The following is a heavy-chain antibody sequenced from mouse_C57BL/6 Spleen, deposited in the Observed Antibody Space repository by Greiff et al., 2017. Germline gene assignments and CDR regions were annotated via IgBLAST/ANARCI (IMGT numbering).Heavy chain of an antibody. Sequence: EVHLVESGPGLVKPSQSLSLTCSVTGYSITSGYYWNWIRQFPGNKLEWMGYISYDGSNNYNPSLKNRISITRDTSKNQFFLKLNSVTTEDTATXYCARDGGWYVDVWGTGTTVTVSS. CDR3: ARDGGWYVDV. V-gene: IGHV3-6*01. CDR2: ISYDGSN. CDR1: GYSITSGYY. J-gene: IGHJ1*03.